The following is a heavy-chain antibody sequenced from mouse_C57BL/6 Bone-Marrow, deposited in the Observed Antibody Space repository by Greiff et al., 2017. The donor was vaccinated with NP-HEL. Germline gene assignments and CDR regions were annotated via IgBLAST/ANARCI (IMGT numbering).Heavy chain of an antibody. J-gene: IGHJ4*01. CDR3: AIFITTVFPYYYAMDY. D-gene: IGHD1-1*01. CDR1: GYTFTSYW. Sequence: QVQLQQPGAELVKPGASVKLSCKASGYTFTSYWMHWVKQRPGQGLEWIGMIHPNSGSTNYNEKFKSKATLTVDKSSSTAYMQLSSLTSEDSAVYYCAIFITTVFPYYYAMDYWGQGTSVTVSS. V-gene: IGHV1-64*01. CDR2: IHPNSGST.